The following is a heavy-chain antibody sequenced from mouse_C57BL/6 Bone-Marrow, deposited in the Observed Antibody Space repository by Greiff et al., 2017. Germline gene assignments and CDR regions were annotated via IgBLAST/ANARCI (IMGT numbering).Heavy chain of an antibody. V-gene: IGHV5-16*01. CDR3: ARDGDYTGSSLYFDV. CDR1: GFTFSDYY. CDR2: INYDGSST. D-gene: IGHD1-1*01. Sequence: EVKLVESEGGLVQPGSSMKLSCTASGFTFSDYYMAWVRQVPEKGLEWVAYINYDGSSTYYLDSLKSRFIISRDNAKNILYLQMSRLRSEDTATYYWARDGDYTGSSLYFDVWGTGTTVTVSS. J-gene: IGHJ1*03.